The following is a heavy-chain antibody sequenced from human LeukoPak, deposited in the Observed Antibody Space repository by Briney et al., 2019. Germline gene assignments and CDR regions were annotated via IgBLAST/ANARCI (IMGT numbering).Heavy chain of an antibody. V-gene: IGHV5-51*01. CDR1: GYSFTSYW. CDR2: IYPGDSDT. CDR3: ARRSSGTTEGYYYGMDV. D-gene: IGHD1-1*01. Sequence: GESLKISCKGSGYSFTSYWIGCVRQMPGKGLEWMGIIYPGDSDTRYSPSFQGQVTISADKSISTAYLQWSSLKASDTAMYYCARRSSGTTEGYYYGMDVWGQGTTVTVSS. J-gene: IGHJ6*02.